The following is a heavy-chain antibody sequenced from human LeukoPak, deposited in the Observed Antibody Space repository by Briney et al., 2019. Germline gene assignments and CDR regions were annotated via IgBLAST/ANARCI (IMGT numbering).Heavy chain of an antibody. CDR3: AKVRDWYFDL. Sequence: GGSLRLSCAASGFTFSSYSMSWVRQAPGKELEWFSSINNDGDSTYYADSVKGRFTISRDNSKHTLYLQMNSLRAEDTALYYCAKVRDWYFDLWGRGTLVTVSS. CDR2: INNDGDST. V-gene: IGHV3-23*01. J-gene: IGHJ2*01. CDR1: GFTFSSYS.